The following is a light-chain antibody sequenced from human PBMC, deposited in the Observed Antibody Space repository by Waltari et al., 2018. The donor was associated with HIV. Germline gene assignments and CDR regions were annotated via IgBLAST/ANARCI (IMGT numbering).Light chain of an antibody. CDR2: RNN. J-gene: IGLJ2*01. Sequence: QPVLTQPPSASASPGQRLTIPCSGRSPNSGSKYVYLYQQPPGTAPNLLISRNNQRPSGVPDRFSGSKSGTSASLASSGVRSEDEADYYCAAWDDSLLFGGGTKLTVL. V-gene: IGLV1-47*01. CDR1: SPNSGSKY. CDR3: AAWDDSLL.